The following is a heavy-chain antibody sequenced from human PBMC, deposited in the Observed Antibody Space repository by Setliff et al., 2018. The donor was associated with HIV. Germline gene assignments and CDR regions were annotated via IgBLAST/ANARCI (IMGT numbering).Heavy chain of an antibody. CDR3: ARDPGRYNGMDV. J-gene: IGHJ6*02. V-gene: IGHV3-30*03. D-gene: IGHD1-20*01. Sequence: GGSLRLSCAASGFTFRSYGMHGVRQAPGKGLEWVAGMSYEGSYKNYADSVKGRFTISRDNSRSTIYVQMNSLRAEDTAVYYCARDPGRYNGMDVWGQGTTVTVSS. CDR1: GFTFRSYG. CDR2: MSYEGSYK.